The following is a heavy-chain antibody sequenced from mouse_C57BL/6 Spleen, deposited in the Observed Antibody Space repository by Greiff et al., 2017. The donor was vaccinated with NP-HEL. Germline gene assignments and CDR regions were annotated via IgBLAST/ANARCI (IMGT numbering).Heavy chain of an antibody. J-gene: IGHJ4*01. CDR3: ARADDYGAMDY. Sequence: EVKLVESGGGLVKPGGSLKLSCAASGFTFSSYAMSWVRRTPDKRLEWVATISDGGSYTYYPDNVKGRFTISRDNAKNNLYLQMSHLKSEDTAMYYCARADDYGAMDYWGQGTSVTVSS. CDR2: ISDGGSYT. CDR1: GFTFSSYA. V-gene: IGHV5-4*03.